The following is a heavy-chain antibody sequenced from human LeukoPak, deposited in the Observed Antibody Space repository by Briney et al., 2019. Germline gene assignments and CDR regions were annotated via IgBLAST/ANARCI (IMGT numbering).Heavy chain of an antibody. CDR1: GFTFSTYA. CDR2: ISGSGGST. Sequence: GGSLRLSCAASGFTFSTYAMSWVRQAPGKGLEWVSTISGSGGSTYYADSVKGRFTIPRDNSKNTLYLQMNSLRAEDTAVYYCAKGRSEVVTAGINYWGQGTLATVSS. D-gene: IGHD2-21*02. V-gene: IGHV3-23*01. CDR3: AKGRSEVVTAGINY. J-gene: IGHJ4*02.